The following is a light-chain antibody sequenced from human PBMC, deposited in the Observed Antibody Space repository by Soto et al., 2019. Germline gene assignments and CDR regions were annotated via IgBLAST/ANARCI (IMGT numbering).Light chain of an antibody. CDR3: QQRSNWPS. CDR2: DAS. CDR1: QSVSSN. V-gene: IGKV3-11*01. Sequence: VMMKTPATLSVSPGDRAPLSCRASQSVSSNLAWYQQKPGQAPRLLIYDASNRATGIPARFSGSGSGTDFTLTISSLEPEDFAVYYCQQRSNWPSFGQGTRLEIK. J-gene: IGKJ5*01.